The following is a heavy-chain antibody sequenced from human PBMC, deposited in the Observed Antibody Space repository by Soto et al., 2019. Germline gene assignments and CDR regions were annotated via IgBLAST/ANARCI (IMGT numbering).Heavy chain of an antibody. CDR1: GYTFTSYG. J-gene: IGHJ4*02. Sequence: QVQLVQSGAEVKKPGASVKVSCKASGYTFTSYGISWVRQAPGQGLEWMGWISAYNGNTNYAQKLQGRVTMTTKTCTNNAYMEPRSLRSDDRAVYYCARGTTEEALDYWGQGTLVTVSS. CDR2: ISAYNGNT. CDR3: ARGTTEEALDY. V-gene: IGHV1-18*01. D-gene: IGHD1-1*01.